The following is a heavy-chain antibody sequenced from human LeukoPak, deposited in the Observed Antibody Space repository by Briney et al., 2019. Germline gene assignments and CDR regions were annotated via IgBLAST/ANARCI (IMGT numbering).Heavy chain of an antibody. J-gene: IGHJ4*02. Sequence: GRSLRLSCAASGFTFSTYGMHWVRQAPGKGLEWVAVIWYDGSNKYYADSVKGRFTISRDNSKNTLYLQMNSLRAEDTAVYYCARARRDGYNPGHWGQGTLVTVSS. CDR3: ARARRDGYNPGH. CDR2: IWYDGSNK. D-gene: IGHD5-24*01. CDR1: GFTFSTYG. V-gene: IGHV3-33*08.